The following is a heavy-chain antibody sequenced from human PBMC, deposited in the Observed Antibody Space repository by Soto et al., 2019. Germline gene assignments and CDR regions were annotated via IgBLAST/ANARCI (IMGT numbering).Heavy chain of an antibody. D-gene: IGHD6-19*01. V-gene: IGHV3-66*01. Sequence: PGGSLRLSCAASGFTVSNSYMSWVRQAPGKGLEWVSVIYTGGSTYYANFVRGRFTISRDNSKNILYLQMNSLRAEDTAVYYCARDEIAVAGTYFDYWGQGTLVTVSS. CDR3: ARDEIAVAGTYFDY. J-gene: IGHJ4*02. CDR1: GFTVSNSY. CDR2: IYTGGST.